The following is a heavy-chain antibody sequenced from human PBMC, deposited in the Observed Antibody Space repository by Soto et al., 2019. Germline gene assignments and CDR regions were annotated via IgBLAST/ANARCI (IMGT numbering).Heavy chain of an antibody. CDR2: IKQDGSEK. D-gene: IGHD5-18*01. V-gene: IGHV3-7*05. Sequence: PGGSLRLSCAASGFTFSSYWMSWVRQAPGKGLEWVANIKQDGSEKYYVDSVKGRFTISRDNAKNSLYLQMNSLRAEDTAVYYCARDGVDTAMGDWFDPWGQGTLVTVSS. CDR1: GFTFSSYW. CDR3: ARDGVDTAMGDWFDP. J-gene: IGHJ5*02.